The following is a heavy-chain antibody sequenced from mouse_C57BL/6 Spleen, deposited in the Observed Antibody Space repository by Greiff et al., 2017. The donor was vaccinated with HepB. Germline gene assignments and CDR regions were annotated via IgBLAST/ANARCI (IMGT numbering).Heavy chain of an antibody. CDR3: ARRGYVDYYAMDY. CDR2: IWSGGST. D-gene: IGHD3-1*01. V-gene: IGHV2-2*01. Sequence: VHLVESGPGLVQPSQSLSITCTVSGFSLTSYGVHWVRQSPGKGLEWLGVIWSGGSTDYNAAFISRLSISKDNSKSQVFFKMNSLQADDTAIYYCARRGYVDYYAMDYWGQGTSVTVSS. CDR1: GFSLTSYG. J-gene: IGHJ4*01.